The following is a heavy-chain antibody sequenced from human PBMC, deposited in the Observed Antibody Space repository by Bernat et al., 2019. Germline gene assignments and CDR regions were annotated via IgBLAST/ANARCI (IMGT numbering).Heavy chain of an antibody. CDR2: IGTAGDT. CDR3: AREGTRGAFDY. V-gene: IGHV3-13*01. Sequence: EVQLVESGGGLVQPGGSLRLSCAASGFTFSSYDMHWVRQATGKGLEWVSAIGTAGDTYYPGSVKGRFTISRENAKNSLYLQMNSLRAGDTAVYYCAREGTRGAFDYWDQGTLVTVSS. CDR1: GFTFSSYD. J-gene: IGHJ4*02.